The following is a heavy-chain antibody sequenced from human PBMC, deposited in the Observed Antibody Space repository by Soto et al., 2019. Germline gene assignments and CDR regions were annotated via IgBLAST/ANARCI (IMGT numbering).Heavy chain of an antibody. CDR1: GGSISSGGYS. CDR3: ARGGVDYYDSSRYYFSTYYFDY. J-gene: IGHJ4*02. D-gene: IGHD3-22*01. CDR2: IYHSGST. V-gene: IGHV4-30-2*01. Sequence: SETLSLTCAVSGGSISSGGYSWSWIRQPPGKGLEWIGYIYHSGSTYYNPSLKSRVTISVDRSKNQFSLKLSSVTAADTAVYYCARGGVDYYDSSRYYFSTYYFDYWGQGTLVTVSS.